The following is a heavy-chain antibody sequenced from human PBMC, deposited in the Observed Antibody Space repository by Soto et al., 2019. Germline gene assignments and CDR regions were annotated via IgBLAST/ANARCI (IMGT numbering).Heavy chain of an antibody. CDR1: GFIFSGHN. D-gene: IGHD6-13*01. CDR3: AKDRSNSWSFDY. Sequence: GGSLRLSCAASGFIFSGHNMHWVGQAPGKGLEWVAVISYDGINKYYADSVKGRFTISRDNSGNTLSLQMNSLGAGDTAVYYCAKDRSNSWSFDYWGQGTLVTVSS. J-gene: IGHJ4*02. V-gene: IGHV3-30*18. CDR2: ISYDGINK.